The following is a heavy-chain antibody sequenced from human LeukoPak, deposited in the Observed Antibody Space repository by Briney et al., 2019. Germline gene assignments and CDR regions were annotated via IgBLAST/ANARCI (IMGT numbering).Heavy chain of an antibody. CDR3: ARDLDPYGGNQGYFDL. CDR2: ISSCGSTI. J-gene: IGHJ2*01. V-gene: IGHV3-11*01. D-gene: IGHD4-23*01. Sequence: PGRSLRLSCAASGFTFSNYYKRWIRQAPGKGMEWDSYISSCGSTINYADSVTGRFTISRDNANNSLYLQMNSLRAEDTAVYYCARDLDPYGGNQGYFDLWARGTLVTVSS. CDR1: GFTFSNYY.